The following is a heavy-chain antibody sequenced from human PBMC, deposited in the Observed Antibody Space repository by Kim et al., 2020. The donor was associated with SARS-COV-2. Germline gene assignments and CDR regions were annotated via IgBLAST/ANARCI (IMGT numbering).Heavy chain of an antibody. V-gene: IGHV4-39*01. J-gene: IGHJ4*02. CDR3: ARLPNGIYSHFDF. Sequence: YTPTLKRRVTESVDTSKNQFSLKLTSITAADTAVYYCARLPNGIYSHFDFWGQGILVTVSS. D-gene: IGHD1-26*01.